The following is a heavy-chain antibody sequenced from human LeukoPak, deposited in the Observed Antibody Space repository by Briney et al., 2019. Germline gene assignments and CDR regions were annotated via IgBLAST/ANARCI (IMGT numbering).Heavy chain of an antibody. J-gene: IGHJ4*02. CDR3: ARGYYYDSSGSGSYYFDY. CDR1: GGSISSSTYY. CDR2: IYYSGST. V-gene: IGHV4-39*01. D-gene: IGHD3-22*01. Sequence: PSETLSLTCTVSGGSISSSTYYWGWIRQPPGKRLEWIGTIYYSGSTYYNPSLQSRVTISVDTSKNQFSLKLSSVTAADTAVYYCARGYYYDSSGSGSYYFDYWGQGTLVTVSS.